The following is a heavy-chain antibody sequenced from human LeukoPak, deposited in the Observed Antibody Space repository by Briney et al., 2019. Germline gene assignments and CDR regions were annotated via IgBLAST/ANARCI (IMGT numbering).Heavy chain of an antibody. CDR2: IYYSGST. V-gene: IGHV4-30-4*08. J-gene: IGHJ3*02. Sequence: PSETLSLTCTVSGGSISSGDHYWSWIRQPPGKGLEWIGYIYYSGSTYYKPSLKSRISMSVDMSKTQFSLKLSSVIAADTAVYFCAREFLRVNAFDIWGQGTMVTVSS. CDR1: GGSISSGDHY. CDR3: AREFLRVNAFDI. D-gene: IGHD4-17*01.